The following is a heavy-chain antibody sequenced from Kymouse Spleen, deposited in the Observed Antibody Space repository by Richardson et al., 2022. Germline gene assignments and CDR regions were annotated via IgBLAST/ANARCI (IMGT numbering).Heavy chain of an antibody. CDR1: GFTFSSYA. J-gene: IGHJ3*02. D-gene: IGHD3-9*01. V-gene: IGHV3-23*04. Sequence: EVQLVESGGGLVQPGGSLRLSCAASGFTFSSYAMSWVRQAPGKGLEWVSAISGSGGSTYYADSVKGRFTISRDNSKNTLYLQMNSLRAEDTAVYYCAKVYYDILTGYPDAFDIWGQGTMVTVSS. CDR2: ISGSGGST. CDR3: AKVYYDILTGYPDAFDI.